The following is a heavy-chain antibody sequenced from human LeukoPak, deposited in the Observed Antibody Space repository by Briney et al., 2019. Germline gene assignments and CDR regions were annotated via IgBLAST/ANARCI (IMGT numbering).Heavy chain of an antibody. D-gene: IGHD2-2*01. CDR1: GGSITNYY. J-gene: IGHJ4*02. CDR3: ARDAPSGYGPRFEY. Sequence: PSETLSLTCTVSGGSITNYYWSWIRQPPGEGLEWIGLVYSSGSASYNPSLKSRVTISVDTSKNQFFLRLTSVTAADTAVYFCARDAPSGYGPRFEYWGQGTLVTVSS. V-gene: IGHV4-59*01. CDR2: VYSSGSA.